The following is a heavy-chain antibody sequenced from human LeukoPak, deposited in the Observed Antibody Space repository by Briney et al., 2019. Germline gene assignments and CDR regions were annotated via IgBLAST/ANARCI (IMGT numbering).Heavy chain of an antibody. V-gene: IGHV3-53*01. J-gene: IGHJ4*02. CDR1: GFTVSDNY. CDR3: ARGPNYGSRSDYFGY. CDR2: IYSGGTT. Sequence: GGSLRLSCAASGFTVSDNYMSWVRQAPGKGLEWVSVIYSGGTTYSADSVKGRFTISRDNSKNTLYLQMNSLRAEDTAVYYCARGPNYGSRSDYFGYWGQGTLVTVSS. D-gene: IGHD3-10*01.